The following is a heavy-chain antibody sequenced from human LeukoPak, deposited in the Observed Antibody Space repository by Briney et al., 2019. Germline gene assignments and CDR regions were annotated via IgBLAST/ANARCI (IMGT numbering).Heavy chain of an antibody. J-gene: IGHJ6*02. V-gene: IGHV3-53*01. CDR1: GFTFSSYV. CDR2: MHSSGST. D-gene: IGHD1-26*01. Sequence: GGSLRLSCETAGFTFSSYVMHWVRRTPGKGLEWVSIMHSSGSTYYADSVKGRFTFSRDNSKNTLYLQMNSLRAEDTAVYYCARDGGSGRGYYYYYGMDVWGQGTTVTVSS. CDR3: ARDGGSGRGYYYYYGMDV.